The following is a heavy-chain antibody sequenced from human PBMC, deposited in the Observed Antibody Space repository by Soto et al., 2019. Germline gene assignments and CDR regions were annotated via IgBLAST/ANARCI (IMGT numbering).Heavy chain of an antibody. CDR2: INHSRST. Sequence: QVQLQHWGAGLLKPSETLSLTCAVYGGSFSGYYWSWIRQPPGKGLEWIGEINHSRSTNYNPSLKARVPRSVDPSKHPFSLKLTSVTAADPAVYCCARGLGLDRGVRAHYGMDVWGQGATVAVSS. V-gene: IGHV4-34*01. D-gene: IGHD3-10*01. J-gene: IGHJ6*02. CDR1: GGSFSGYY. CDR3: ARGLGLDRGVRAHYGMDV.